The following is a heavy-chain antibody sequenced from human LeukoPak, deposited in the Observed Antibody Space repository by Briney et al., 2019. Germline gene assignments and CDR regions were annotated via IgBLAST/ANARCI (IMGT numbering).Heavy chain of an antibody. Sequence: VASVKVSCMASGYTFTNYAIAWVRQAPGQGLEWMGWISASNGNTNYPQKLQGRVTMTTDTSTTTAYMELRSLRSDDTAVYYCARFYYDFWSGENYYYHYMDVWGKGTTVTVSS. CDR1: GYTFTNYA. J-gene: IGHJ6*03. D-gene: IGHD3-3*01. V-gene: IGHV1-18*01. CDR2: ISASNGNT. CDR3: ARFYYDFWSGENYYYHYMDV.